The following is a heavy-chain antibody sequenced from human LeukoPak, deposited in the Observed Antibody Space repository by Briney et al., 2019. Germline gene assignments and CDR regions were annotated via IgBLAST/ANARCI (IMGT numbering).Heavy chain of an antibody. CDR3: ARGRGASFD. CDR1: GGSISSYY. J-gene: IGHJ4*02. Sequence: SETLSLTCTVSGGSISSYYWSWIRQPPGKGLEWIGYIYYSGSTNYNPSLKSRVTISVDTSKNQFSLKLSSVTAADTAVYYCARGRGASFDWGQGTLVTVSS. D-gene: IGHD3-10*01. CDR2: IYYSGST. V-gene: IGHV4-59*01.